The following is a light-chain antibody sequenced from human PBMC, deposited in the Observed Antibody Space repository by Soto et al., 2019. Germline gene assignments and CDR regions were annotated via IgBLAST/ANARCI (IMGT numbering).Light chain of an antibody. CDR1: QGISSY. J-gene: IGKJ4*01. V-gene: IGKV1-9*01. CDR2: VAS. CDR3: QQDNNYPLT. Sequence: DIQLTQSPSFLSASVGDRVTITCRASQGISSYLAWYQQKPGKAPNLLIYVASTLQSGVPSRFSGSGSGTEFTLTISSLQPEDFATYYCQQDNNYPLTFGGGTKVEIK.